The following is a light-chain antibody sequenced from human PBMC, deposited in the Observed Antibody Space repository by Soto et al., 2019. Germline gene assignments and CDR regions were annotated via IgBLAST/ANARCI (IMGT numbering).Light chain of an antibody. CDR2: DAS. V-gene: IGKV3D-20*02. Sequence: EIVLPQSPCTLSLSPGERASLSCIASQSVSSSSLAWYQQKRGQAPRLLIYDASDRATGIPGRFSASGTGTDFTLTISDVQPEDFAVYYCHQRQSWPRTFGQGTKVDIK. J-gene: IGKJ1*01. CDR3: HQRQSWPRT. CDR1: QSVSSSS.